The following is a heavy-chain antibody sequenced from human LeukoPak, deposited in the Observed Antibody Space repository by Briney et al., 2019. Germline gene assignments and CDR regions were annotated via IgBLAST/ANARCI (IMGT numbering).Heavy chain of an antibody. CDR1: GGSISSYY. D-gene: IGHD4-23*01. CDR2: IYTRGST. V-gene: IGHV4-4*07. CDR3: ARDRATVVTPRSYWYFDL. J-gene: IGHJ2*01. Sequence: SETLSLTCTVSGGSISSYYWSWIRQPTGKGLEWIGRIYTRGSTNYNPSLKSRVTMSVDTSKNQFSLKLSSVPAADTAVYYCARDRATVVTPRSYWYFDLWGRGTLVTVSS.